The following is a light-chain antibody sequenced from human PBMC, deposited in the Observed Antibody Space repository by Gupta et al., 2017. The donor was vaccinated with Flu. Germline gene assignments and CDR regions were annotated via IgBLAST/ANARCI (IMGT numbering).Light chain of an antibody. CDR3: SSYTSSSTPVV. CDR1: SSDVGGYNY. Sequence: ITISCTGTSSDVGGYNYVSWYQQHPGKAPKLMIYDVSNRPSGVSNRFSGSKSGNTATLTISGLQAEDEADYYCSSYTSSSTPVVFGGGTKLTVL. V-gene: IGLV2-14*04. J-gene: IGLJ2*01. CDR2: DVS.